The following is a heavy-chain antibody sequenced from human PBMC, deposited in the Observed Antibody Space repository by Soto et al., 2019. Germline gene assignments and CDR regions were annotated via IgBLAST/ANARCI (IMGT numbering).Heavy chain of an antibody. D-gene: IGHD3-3*01. J-gene: IGHJ4*02. CDR2: ISAYNGNT. CDR1: GYTFTSYG. CDR3: ATAGPSITIFGDPAGAESFVPLDY. V-gene: IGHV1-18*01. Sequence: EASVKVSCKASGYTFTSYGISWVRQAPGQGLEWMGWISAYNGNTNYAQKLQGRVTMTTDTSTSTAYMELRSLRSDDTAVYYCATAGPSITIFGDPAGAESFVPLDYWGQGTLVTVSS.